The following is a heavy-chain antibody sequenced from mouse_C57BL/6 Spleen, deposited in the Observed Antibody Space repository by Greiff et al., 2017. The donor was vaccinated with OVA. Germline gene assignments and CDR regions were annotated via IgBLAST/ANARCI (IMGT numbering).Heavy chain of an antibody. J-gene: IGHJ2*01. Sequence: VQLQQPGAELVKPGASVKLSCKASGYTFTSYWMHWVKQRPGRGLEGIGRLDPNSGGTKYNEKFKSKATLPVDKPSSTAYMQLSSLTAEDSAVYYCAREEGLRNYFDYWGQGTTLTVSS. CDR2: LDPNSGGT. D-gene: IGHD2-4*01. CDR3: AREEGLRNYFDY. CDR1: GYTFTSYW. V-gene: IGHV1-72*01.